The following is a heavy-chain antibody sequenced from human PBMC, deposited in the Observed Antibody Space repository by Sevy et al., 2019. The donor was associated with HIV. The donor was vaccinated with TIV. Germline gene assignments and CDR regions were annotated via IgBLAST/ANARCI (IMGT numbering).Heavy chain of an antibody. V-gene: IGHV3-23*01. Sequence: GGSLRLSCAASGFTFSSFAMSWVRQVPGKGLEWVSSIIGRGGSTYYADSVKGRVTLSRDNSKNTLFLQMDSIRAEDTAIYYCSRPTPRIAASSAAFFDYWGQGTLVTVSS. CDR3: SRPTPRIAASSAAFFDY. CDR2: IIGRGGST. J-gene: IGHJ4*02. CDR1: GFTFSSFA. D-gene: IGHD6-13*01.